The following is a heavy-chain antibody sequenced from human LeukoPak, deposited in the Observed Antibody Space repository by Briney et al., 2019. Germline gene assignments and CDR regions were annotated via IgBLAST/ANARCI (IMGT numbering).Heavy chain of an antibody. V-gene: IGHV1-69*05. CDR2: IIPIFGTA. CDR3: ARGPPSGSHHYYFDY. Sequence: SVTVSCKASGCTFSSYAISWVRKPPGPGLEWMGGIIPIFGTANYAHKFQGRVTIATDESTSSAYMELRSLRSEDTAVYYCARGPPSGSHHYYFDYWGQGTLVTVSS. CDR1: GCTFSSYA. D-gene: IGHD1-26*01. J-gene: IGHJ4*02.